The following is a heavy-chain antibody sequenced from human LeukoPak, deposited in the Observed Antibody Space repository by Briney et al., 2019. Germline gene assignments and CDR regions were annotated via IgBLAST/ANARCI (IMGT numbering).Heavy chain of an antibody. D-gene: IGHD3-10*01. J-gene: IGHJ6*03. CDR1: GGSISSYY. V-gene: IGHV4-59*08. Sequence: SETLSLTCTVSGGSISSYYWSWIRQPPGKGLEWIGYIYYSGSTNYNPSLKSRVTISVDTSKNQFSLKLSSVTAADTAVYYCARASPGFGELSDYYYYYMDVWGKGTTVTISS. CDR3: ARASPGFGELSDYYYYYMDV. CDR2: IYYSGST.